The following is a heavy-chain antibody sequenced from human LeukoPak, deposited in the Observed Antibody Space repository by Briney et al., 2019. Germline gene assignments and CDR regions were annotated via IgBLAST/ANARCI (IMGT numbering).Heavy chain of an antibody. J-gene: IGHJ4*02. CDR1: GGSFSGYY. CDR3: ARDLFSVVAAWGYYFDY. CDR2: INHSGST. D-gene: IGHD2-15*01. Sequence: SETLSLTCAVYGGSFSGYYWSWLRQPPGKGLEWIGEINHSGSTNYNPSLKSRVTISVDQSKNQFFFKLSAVSAADTAVYYCARDLFSVVAAWGYYFDYWGQGTLVTVSS. V-gene: IGHV4-34*01.